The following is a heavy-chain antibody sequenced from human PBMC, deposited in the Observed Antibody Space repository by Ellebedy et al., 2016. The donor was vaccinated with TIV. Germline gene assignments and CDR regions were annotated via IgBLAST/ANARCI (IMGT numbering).Heavy chain of an antibody. CDR2: INHSGST. J-gene: IGHJ4*02. D-gene: IGHD5-24*01. Sequence: MPSETLSLTCTVSGGSISSGGYYWRWIRQPPGKGLEWIGEINHSGSTNYNPSLKSLVTISVDTSKNQFSLKLSSVTAADTGVYYCARGGDGYNPGGGAFDYWGQGTLVTVSS. CDR3: ARGGDGYNPGGGAFDY. CDR1: GGSISSGGYY. V-gene: IGHV4-31*01.